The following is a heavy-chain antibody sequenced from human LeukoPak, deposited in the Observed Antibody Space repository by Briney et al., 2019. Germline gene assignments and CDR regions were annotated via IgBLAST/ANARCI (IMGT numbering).Heavy chain of an antibody. D-gene: IGHD3-10*01. CDR1: GFTFRNYW. Sequence: PGGSLRLSCAASGFTFRNYWMHWVRHDPGKGLVWVSFINPDGSTTNYADSVKGRFTISRDNAKNTLYLQMNSLRAEDTAVYYCARESGDLRNYYMDVWGKGTTVTISS. V-gene: IGHV3-74*01. CDR3: ARESGDLRNYYMDV. CDR2: INPDGSTT. J-gene: IGHJ6*03.